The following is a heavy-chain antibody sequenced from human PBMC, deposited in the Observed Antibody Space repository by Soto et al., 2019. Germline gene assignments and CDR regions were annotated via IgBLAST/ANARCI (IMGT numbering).Heavy chain of an antibody. V-gene: IGHV2-5*02. Sequence: QITLKESGPTVVKPTETLTLTCTFSGFSLTTSGVGVGLVRQSPGKVPEWLSLIYWDDDKRYSISLNSRLIIIKDTAKNQVVLTMANVDPADTATYSCAHRVLRTVFGLVTTTAIYFDFWGPGTPVVVSS. CDR1: GFSLTTSGVG. D-gene: IGHD3-3*01. J-gene: IGHJ4*02. CDR3: AHRVLRTVFGLVTTTAIYFDF. CDR2: IYWDDDK.